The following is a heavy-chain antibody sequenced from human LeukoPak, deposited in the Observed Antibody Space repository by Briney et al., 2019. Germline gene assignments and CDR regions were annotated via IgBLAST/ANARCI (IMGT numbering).Heavy chain of an antibody. Sequence: GGSLRLSCAASGFTFSDHSMNWVRQAPGKGLEWISYISSGGYIIYYADSVKGRFTISRDNSKNTMFLQMNNLRVEDTATYYCAKPSGDYDYFDYWGQGALVTVSS. CDR1: GFTFSDHS. V-gene: IGHV3-48*01. D-gene: IGHD3-22*01. CDR2: ISSGGYII. J-gene: IGHJ4*02. CDR3: AKPSGDYDYFDY.